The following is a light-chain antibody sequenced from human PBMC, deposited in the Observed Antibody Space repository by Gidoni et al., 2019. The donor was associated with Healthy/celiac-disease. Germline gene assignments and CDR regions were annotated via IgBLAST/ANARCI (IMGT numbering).Light chain of an antibody. CDR2: DAS. J-gene: IGKJ5*01. CDR1: QSVRSY. Sequence: EIVLTHSPATLSLPPGERATLSCRASQSVRSYLAGYQQKPGEAPRLLIYDASNRATGITARCSGSGSGTDFTITISSLVHEDVAVYYCQQRSNRHPITFGQGTRLEIK. V-gene: IGKV3-11*01. CDR3: QQRSNRHPIT.